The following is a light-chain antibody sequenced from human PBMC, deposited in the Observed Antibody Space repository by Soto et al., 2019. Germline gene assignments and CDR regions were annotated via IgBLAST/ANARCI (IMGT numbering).Light chain of an antibody. J-gene: IGLJ1*01. CDR2: EVS. V-gene: IGLV2-23*02. Sequence: QSVLTQPASVSGSPGQSITISCTGTSSDVGSYNLVSWYQQHPGKAPKLMIYEVSKRPSGVSNRFPGSKSGNTASLTIPGLQAEDEADYYCCSYAGSSTPLIFGTGTKVTVL. CDR3: CSYAGSSTPLI. CDR1: SSDVGSYNL.